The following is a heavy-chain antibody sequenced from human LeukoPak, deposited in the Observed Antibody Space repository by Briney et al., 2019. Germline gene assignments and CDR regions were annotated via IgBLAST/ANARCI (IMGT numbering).Heavy chain of an antibody. Sequence: PGGSLRLSCAAPGFTFSSYSMNWVRQAPGKGLGWVSSISSSSSYIYYADSVKGRFTISRDNAKNSLYLQMNSLRAEDTAVYYCARGYCSGGSCYGPFDYWGQGTLVTVSS. D-gene: IGHD2-15*01. CDR3: ARGYCSGGSCYGPFDY. CDR2: ISSSSSYI. CDR1: GFTFSSYS. J-gene: IGHJ4*02. V-gene: IGHV3-21*01.